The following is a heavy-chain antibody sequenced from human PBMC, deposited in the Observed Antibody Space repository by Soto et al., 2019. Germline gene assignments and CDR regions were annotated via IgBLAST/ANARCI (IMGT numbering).Heavy chain of an antibody. CDR2: ISAYNGAT. D-gene: IGHD5-18*01. Sequence: QIQLVQSGAEVKKPGASVKVSCKASGYTFTSYGISWGRQAPGQGLEWMGWISAYNGATNYAQKLQGRVTMTTDTSTITAYMDLRSLRSDDTAVYYCARRYTTMVPQASPPHHYYYFDVWGKGTTVTVSS. V-gene: IGHV1-18*01. CDR3: ARRYTTMVPQASPPHHYYYFDV. CDR1: GYTFTSYG. J-gene: IGHJ6*03.